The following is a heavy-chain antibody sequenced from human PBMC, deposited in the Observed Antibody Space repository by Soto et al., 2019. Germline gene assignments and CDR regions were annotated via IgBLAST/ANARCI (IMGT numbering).Heavy chain of an antibody. Sequence: GASVKVSCNASGSTFPSYDINWVRQATGHGLEWMGWMNPNSGNTGYAQKFQGRVTMNRNTSISTAYMELSSLRSEDTAVYYCARGARYFDWLLYTTYYYYGMDFWGQGTTVTVSS. V-gene: IGHV1-8*01. CDR1: GSTFPSYD. CDR3: ARGARYFDWLLYTTYYYYGMDF. CDR2: MNPNSGNT. D-gene: IGHD3-9*01. J-gene: IGHJ6*02.